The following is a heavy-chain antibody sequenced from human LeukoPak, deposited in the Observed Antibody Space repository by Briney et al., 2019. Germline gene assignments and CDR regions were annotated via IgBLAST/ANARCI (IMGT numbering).Heavy chain of an antibody. V-gene: IGHV3-48*03. Sequence: GGSLRLSCAASGFTFSSYEMNWVRQAPGKGLEWVSYISSSGSTIYYADSVKGRFTISRDNAKNSLYLQMNSLRAEDTAVYYCARARGSATSDAFDIWGQGTMVTVSS. J-gene: IGHJ3*02. CDR2: ISSSGSTI. D-gene: IGHD2-15*01. CDR1: GFTFSSYE. CDR3: ARARGSATSDAFDI.